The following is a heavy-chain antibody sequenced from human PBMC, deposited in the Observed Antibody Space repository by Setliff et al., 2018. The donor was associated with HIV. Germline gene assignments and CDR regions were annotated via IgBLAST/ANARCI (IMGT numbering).Heavy chain of an antibody. CDR1: AFTFNDHW. D-gene: IGHD2-15*01. CDR2: IYYNVNN. CDR3: ASPSDQTAGGFDI. Sequence: GSLRLSCAASAFTFNDHWMSWIRQPPGKGLEWIGFIYYNVNNNYNPSLKSRVSISVDTSKNQFSLRLSSVTAADTAVYYCASPSDQTAGGFDIWGQGTMVTVSS. J-gene: IGHJ3*02. V-gene: IGHV4-59*11.